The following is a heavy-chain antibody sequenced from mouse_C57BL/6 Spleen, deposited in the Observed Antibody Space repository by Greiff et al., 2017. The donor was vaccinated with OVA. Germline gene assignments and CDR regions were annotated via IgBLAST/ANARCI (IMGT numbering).Heavy chain of an antibody. V-gene: IGHV3-6*01. J-gene: IGHJ3*01. Sequence: VQLQQSGPGLVKPSQSLSLTCSVTGYSITSGYYWNWIRQFPGNKLEWMGYISYDGSNNYNPSLKNRISITRDTSKNQFFLKLNSVTTEDTATYYCARAGGSSGFAYWGQGTLVTVSA. CDR1: GYSITSGYY. CDR2: ISYDGSN. CDR3: ARAGGSSGFAY. D-gene: IGHD3-2*02.